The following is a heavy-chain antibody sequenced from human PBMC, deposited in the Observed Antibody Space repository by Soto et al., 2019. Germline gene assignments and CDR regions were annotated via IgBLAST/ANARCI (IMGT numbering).Heavy chain of an antibody. J-gene: IGHJ4*02. Sequence: EVQLLESGGGLVQPGGSLRLSCAASGFTFSSYAMTWVRQAPGKGLEWVSAISANGASTYYADSVKGRFTISRDSSKNTLILQMNSLRAEDTAVYYCAKRCSGWYYFDYWGQGTLVTVSS. CDR3: AKRCSGWYYFDY. CDR1: GFTFSSYA. CDR2: ISANGAST. V-gene: IGHV3-23*01. D-gene: IGHD6-19*01.